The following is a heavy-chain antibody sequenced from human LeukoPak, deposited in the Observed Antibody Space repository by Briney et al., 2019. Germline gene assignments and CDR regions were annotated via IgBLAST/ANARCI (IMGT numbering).Heavy chain of an antibody. CDR2: IRGSGGST. J-gene: IGHJ4*02. CDR3: AKGSGYDGGGSDY. Sequence: DPGGSLRLSCTASGFTFNSYAMNWVRQAPGKGLEWVSTIRGSGGSTYTADSVKGRFIISRDNSKNTLYLQMNSLRAEDTAVYYCAKGSGYDGGGSDYWGQGTPVTVSS. D-gene: IGHD5-12*01. CDR1: GFTFNSYA. V-gene: IGHV3-23*01.